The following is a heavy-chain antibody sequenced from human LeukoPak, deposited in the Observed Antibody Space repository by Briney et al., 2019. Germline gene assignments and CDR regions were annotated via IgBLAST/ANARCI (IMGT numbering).Heavy chain of an antibody. CDR3: ARASGDGSGSYYRPTRFDY. J-gene: IGHJ4*02. CDR1: GFTFSSYA. D-gene: IGHD3-10*01. CDR2: ISASGHST. Sequence: PGGSLRLSCAASGFTFSSYAMTWVRLAPGKGLEWVSTISASGHSTFYADSVKGRFTISRDNSKNTMYLQMNSLSAEDAAVYYCARASGDGSGSYYRPTRFDYWGQGTLVTVSS. V-gene: IGHV3-23*01.